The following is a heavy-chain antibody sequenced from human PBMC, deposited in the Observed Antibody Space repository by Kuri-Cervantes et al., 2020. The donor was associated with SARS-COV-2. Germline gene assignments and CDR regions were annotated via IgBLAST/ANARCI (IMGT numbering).Heavy chain of an antibody. CDR3: AKDCSSTSCDDAFDI. CDR1: GFTFSSYG. Sequence: GGSLRLSCAASGFTFSSYGMHWVRQAPGKGLEWVAVIWYDGSNKYYADSVKGRFTISRDNSKNTLYLQMNSLRAEETAVYYCAKDCSSTSCDDAFDIWGQGTMVTVSS. D-gene: IGHD2-2*01. CDR2: IWYDGSNK. J-gene: IGHJ3*02. V-gene: IGHV3-33*06.